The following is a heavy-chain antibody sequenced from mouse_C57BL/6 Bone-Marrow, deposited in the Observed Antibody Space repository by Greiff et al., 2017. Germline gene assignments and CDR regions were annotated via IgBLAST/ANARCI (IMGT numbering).Heavy chain of an antibody. V-gene: IGHV5-6*01. CDR2: ISSGGSYT. CDR1: GFTFSSYG. Sequence: EVKLQESGGDLVKPGGSLKLSCAASGFTFSSYGMSWVRQTPDKRLEWVATISSGGSYTYYPDSVKGRFTISRDNAKNTLYLQMSSLKSEDTAMYYCARHHPITTVVARPFAYWGQETLVTVSA. D-gene: IGHD1-1*01. CDR3: ARHHPITTVVARPFAY. J-gene: IGHJ3*01.